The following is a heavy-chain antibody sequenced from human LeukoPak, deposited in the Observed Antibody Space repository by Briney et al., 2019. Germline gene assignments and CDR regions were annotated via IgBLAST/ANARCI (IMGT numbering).Heavy chain of an antibody. J-gene: IGHJ5*02. V-gene: IGHV5-51*01. CDR3: ARHGPSYGSYNWFDP. Sequence: GESPKISCEGSGYSFGNRWIGWVRQMPGKGLEWMGIIYPDDSDTIYKPSFEGQVTISADKSISTAYLQWSSLKASDTAMYYCARHGPSYGSYNWFDPWGQGTLVTVSS. CDR2: IYPDDSDT. CDR1: GYSFGNRW. D-gene: IGHD1-26*01.